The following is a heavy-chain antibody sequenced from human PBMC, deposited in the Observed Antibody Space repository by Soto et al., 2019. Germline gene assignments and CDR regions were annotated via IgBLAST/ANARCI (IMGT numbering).Heavy chain of an antibody. J-gene: IGHJ6*02. CDR2: IYYSGST. V-gene: IGHV4-39*01. CDR1: GGSISSSSYY. D-gene: IGHD6-13*01. CDR3: ARLGAFYSSSWNYYYYGMDV. Sequence: SETLSLTCTVSGGSISSSSYYWGWIRQPPGKGLEWIGSIYYSGSTYYNPSLKSRVTISVDTSKNQFSLKLSSVTAADTAVYYCARLGAFYSSSWNYYYYGMDVWGQGATVTVSS.